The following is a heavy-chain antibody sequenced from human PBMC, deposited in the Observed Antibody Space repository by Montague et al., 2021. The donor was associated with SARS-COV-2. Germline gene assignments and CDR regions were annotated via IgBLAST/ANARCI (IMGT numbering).Heavy chain of an antibody. D-gene: IGHD3-22*01. Sequence: SMRLSCAASGFTFSSYWMSWVRQAPGKGLEWVANIKQDGSEKYYVDSVKGRFTISRDNAKNSLYLQMNSLRAEDTAVYYCARDCDDSSGYYYVNDAFDIWGRGTMVTVSS. V-gene: IGHV3-7*01. CDR1: GFTFSSYW. CDR2: IKQDGSEK. J-gene: IGHJ3*02. CDR3: ARDCDDSSGYYYVNDAFDI.